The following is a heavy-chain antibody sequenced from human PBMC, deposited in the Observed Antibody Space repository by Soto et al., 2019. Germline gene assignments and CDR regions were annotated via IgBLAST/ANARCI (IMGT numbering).Heavy chain of an antibody. V-gene: IGHV3-23*01. CDR2: ISGSGGVST. CDR3: ARTDRYQLSSFSDY. J-gene: IGHJ4*02. D-gene: IGHD2-2*01. CDR1: EFTFSNYV. Sequence: EVQLLESGGDLVQPGGSLRLSCAASEFTFSNYVMSWVRQAPGKGLEWVSAISGSGGVSTYYADSVKGRFTISRDNSKNTLFLQMSSLRAEDTAVYYCARTDRYQLSSFSDYWGQGTLVTVSS.